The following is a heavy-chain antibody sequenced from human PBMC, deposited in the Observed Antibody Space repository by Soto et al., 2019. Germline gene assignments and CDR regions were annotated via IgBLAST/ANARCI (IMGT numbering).Heavy chain of an antibody. J-gene: IGHJ6*02. CDR2: IYYYWST. D-gene: IGHD5-12*01. Sequence: SETLSLTCTVSGGSISTYYWGWLRQPPGKGLEWIAIIYYYWSTFYSPSLRTRVTISADTSKNQFSLKLNSVTASDTAVYYCVSRLGYGFAMDVWGQGTTVTVSS. CDR1: GGSISTYY. CDR3: VSRLGYGFAMDV. V-gene: IGHV4-39*01.